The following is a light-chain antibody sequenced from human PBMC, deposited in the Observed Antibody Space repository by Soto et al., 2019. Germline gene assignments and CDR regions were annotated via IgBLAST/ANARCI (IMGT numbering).Light chain of an antibody. CDR2: DAS. CDR1: QSVSSY. V-gene: IGKV3-11*01. J-gene: IGKJ2*01. CDR3: QQRSNWPPYT. Sequence: EIVLTQSPATLSLSPGERATLSCRASQSVSSYLAWYQQKTSQAPRLLSYDASNRATGIPARFSGSGSGTDFTLTISSLEPEDFAVYYCQQRSNWPPYTFGQGTKLEIK.